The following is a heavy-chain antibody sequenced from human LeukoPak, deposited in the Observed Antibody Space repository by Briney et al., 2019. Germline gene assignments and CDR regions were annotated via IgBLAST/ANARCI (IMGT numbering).Heavy chain of an antibody. J-gene: IGHJ5*02. D-gene: IGHD3-10*01. CDR2: INYSGST. Sequence: SQTLSLTCTVSGGSISSDNYQWSWIRQPPGKGLEWIGYINYSGSTYYNPSLKSRVTISVDPSKNHFSLKPSSVTAVDTAVYYCARYGSGSTWFDPWGQGTLVTVSS. CDR3: ARYGSGSTWFDP. V-gene: IGHV4-30-4*01. CDR1: GGSISSDNYQ.